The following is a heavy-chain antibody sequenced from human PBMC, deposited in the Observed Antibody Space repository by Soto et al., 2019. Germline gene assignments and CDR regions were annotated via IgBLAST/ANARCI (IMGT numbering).Heavy chain of an antibody. CDR2: VYYNGST. Sequence: PSETLSLTCTVSGGSVSSSSYYWGWVRQPPGKGLEWIGCVYYNGSTYYNPSLKSRVTMSVDTSKRQFSLELMSLTAADTAVYYCARCNVVAGTLWFDPWGQGTLVTVSS. CDR3: ARCNVVAGTLWFDP. D-gene: IGHD6-19*01. J-gene: IGHJ5*02. CDR1: GGSVSSSSYY. V-gene: IGHV4-39*01.